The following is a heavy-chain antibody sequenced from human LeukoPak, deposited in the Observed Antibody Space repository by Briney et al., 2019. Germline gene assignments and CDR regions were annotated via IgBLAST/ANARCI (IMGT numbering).Heavy chain of an antibody. J-gene: IGHJ5*02. D-gene: IGHD4-17*01. CDR1: GFTFGDYG. V-gene: IGHV3-20*04. CDR3: ARDLGTDYGDYGWFDP. CDR2: INWNGGST. Sequence: GGSLRLSCAASGFTFGDYGMSWVRQAPGKGLEWVSGINWNGGSTGYADSVKGRFTISRDNAKNSLYLQMNSLRAEDTALYYCARDLGTDYGDYGWFDPWGQGTLVTVSS.